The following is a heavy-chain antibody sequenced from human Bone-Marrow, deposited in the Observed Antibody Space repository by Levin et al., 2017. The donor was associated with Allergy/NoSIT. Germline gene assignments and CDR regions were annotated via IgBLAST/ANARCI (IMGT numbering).Heavy chain of an antibody. CDR1: GFTFSSYW. J-gene: IGHJ4*02. V-gene: IGHV3-7*01. Sequence: GESLKISCAASGFTFSSYWMSWVRQAPGKGLEWVANIKQDGSEKYYVDSVKGRFTISRDNAKNSLYLQMNSLRAEDTAVYYCARGSSGWYVPSIYWGQGTLVTVSS. CDR3: ARGSSGWYVPSIY. D-gene: IGHD6-19*01. CDR2: IKQDGSEK.